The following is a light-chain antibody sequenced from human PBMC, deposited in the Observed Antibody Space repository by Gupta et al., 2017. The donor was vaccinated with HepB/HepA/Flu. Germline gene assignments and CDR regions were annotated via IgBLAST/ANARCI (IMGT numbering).Light chain of an antibody. V-gene: IGKV1-5*03. CDR1: QNIGFW. Sequence: DIQMTQSPSTLSASVGDRVTITCRASQNIGFWLAWYQQKPEKAPKVLIYKTSTLESGVPSRFTGTGSGTDFTLIINSLQPDDFATYYCQQYNSYRWTFGQGTKVDIK. J-gene: IGKJ1*01. CDR3: QQYNSYRWT. CDR2: KTS.